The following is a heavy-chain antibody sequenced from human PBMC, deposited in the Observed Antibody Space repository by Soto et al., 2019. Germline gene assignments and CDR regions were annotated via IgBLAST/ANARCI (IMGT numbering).Heavy chain of an antibody. D-gene: IGHD3-22*01. CDR2: IYHSGST. V-gene: IGHV4-38-2*01. CDR3: ARVFTGDYYDSSGYLFDY. CDR1: GYSISSGYY. Sequence: SETLSLTCAVSGYSISSGYYWGWIRQPPGKGLEWIGSIYHSGSTYYNPSLKSRVTISVDTSKNQFSLKLSSVTAADTAVYYCARVFTGDYYDSSGYLFDYWGQGTLVTVSS. J-gene: IGHJ4*02.